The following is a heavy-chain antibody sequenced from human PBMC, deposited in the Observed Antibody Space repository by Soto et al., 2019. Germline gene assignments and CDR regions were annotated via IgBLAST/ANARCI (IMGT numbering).Heavy chain of an antibody. V-gene: IGHV1-69*01. CDR3: ARDGGRHSGGIDY. D-gene: IGHD1-26*01. CDR1: GCTFSSYS. J-gene: IGHJ4*02. Sequence: QVQLVQSGAEVKKPGASVKVSCKASGCTFSSYSINWVRQAPGQGLEWMGEIITIFGTANYAQKFQGRVTIIADESTSTAYMELSSLRSEDTAVYYCARDGGRHSGGIDYWGQGTLVTVSS. CDR2: IITIFGTA.